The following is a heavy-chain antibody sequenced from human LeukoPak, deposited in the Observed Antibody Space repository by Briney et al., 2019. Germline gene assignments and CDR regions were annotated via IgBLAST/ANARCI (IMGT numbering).Heavy chain of an antibody. V-gene: IGHV3-64*04. CDR2: ISSNGVST. D-gene: IGHD4-17*01. CDR1: GFPFSSFV. Sequence: GGSLRLSCSASGFPFSSFVMHWVRQAPGKGLEYVSAISSNGVSTYYADSVKGRFTISRDNSKNTLYLQMNSLRAEDTAVYYCARDRPYGDSPSAFDIWGQGTMVTVSS. J-gene: IGHJ3*02. CDR3: ARDRPYGDSPSAFDI.